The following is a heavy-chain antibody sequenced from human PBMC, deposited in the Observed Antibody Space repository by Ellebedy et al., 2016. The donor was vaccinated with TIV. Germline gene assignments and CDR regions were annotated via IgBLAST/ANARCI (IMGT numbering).Heavy chain of an antibody. CDR1: AFTFSAYA. D-gene: IGHD1-14*01. CDR2: ISHDGSNV. J-gene: IGHJ3*02. V-gene: IGHV3-30*04. Sequence: GESLKISCAGSAFTFSAYAMHWVRQAPGKGLEWVALISHDGSNVYHADSGKGRFTISRDNSKNTLYLQMNSLTAEDTAVYYCARESAEDAFDIWGQGTMVTVSS. CDR3: ARESAEDAFDI.